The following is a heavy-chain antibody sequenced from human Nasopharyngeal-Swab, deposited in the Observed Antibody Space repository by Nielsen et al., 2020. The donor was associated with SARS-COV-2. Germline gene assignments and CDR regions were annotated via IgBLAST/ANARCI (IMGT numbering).Heavy chain of an antibody. V-gene: IGHV4-34*01. CDR3: ARGSLVVVTIAPFDY. CDR2: INHSGST. D-gene: IGHD3-22*01. J-gene: IGHJ4*02. Sequence: RQAPGKGLEWTGEINHSGSTNYNPSLKSRVTISVDTSKNQFSLKLSSVTAADTAVYYCARGSLVVVTIAPFDYRGQGTLVTVSS.